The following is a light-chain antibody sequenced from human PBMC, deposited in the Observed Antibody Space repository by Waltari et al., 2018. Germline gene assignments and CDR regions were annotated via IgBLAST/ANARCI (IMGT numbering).Light chain of an antibody. Sequence: QSVLSQPPSASGTPGQTVTISCSGSNYNTGNHYVPCSHQPPGTAPKLLIYRNKQRPSGVPDRFSGSKSGTSASLAISGLRSDDEADYYCSSWDGSLGGVIFGGGTKLTVL. V-gene: IGLV1-47*01. J-gene: IGLJ2*01. CDR3: SSWDGSLGGVI. CDR2: RNK. CDR1: NYNTGNHY.